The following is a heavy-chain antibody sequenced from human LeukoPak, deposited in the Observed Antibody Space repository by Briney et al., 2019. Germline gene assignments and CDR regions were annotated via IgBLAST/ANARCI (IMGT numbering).Heavy chain of an antibody. CDR2: ISSSSSTI. CDR3: ARATRYYFDY. V-gene: IGHV3-48*01. CDR1: GFTFSSYG. J-gene: IGHJ4*02. D-gene: IGHD5-24*01. Sequence: PGGSLRLSCAASGFTFSSYGMNWVRQAPGKGLEWVSYISSSSSTIYYADSVKGRFTISRDNAKNSLYLQMNSLRAEGTAVYYCARATRYYFDYWGQGTLVTVSS.